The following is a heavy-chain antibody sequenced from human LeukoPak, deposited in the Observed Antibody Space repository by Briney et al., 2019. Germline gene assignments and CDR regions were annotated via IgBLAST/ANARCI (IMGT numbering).Heavy chain of an antibody. CDR2: IYYSGST. V-gene: IGHV4-39*07. CDR1: GGSISSSSYY. D-gene: IGHD6-13*01. J-gene: IGHJ4*02. Sequence: SETLSLTCTVSGGSISSSSYYWGWIRQPPGKGLEWIGSIYYSGSTNYNPSLKSRVTISVDTSKNQFSLKLSSVTAADTAVYYCARGSSSLKSDYWGQGTLVTVSS. CDR3: ARGSSSLKSDY.